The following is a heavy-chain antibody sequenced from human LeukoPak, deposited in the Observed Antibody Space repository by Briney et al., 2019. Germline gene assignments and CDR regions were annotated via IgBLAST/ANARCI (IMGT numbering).Heavy chain of an antibody. CDR1: GFTFSSYS. Sequence: GGSLRLSCAASGFTFSSYSMDWVRQAPGKGLEWVSSISSSSNYIYYADSVKGRFTISRDNAKNSLYLQMNSLSAEDTAVYYCAKDRDYGDYVFRYYFDYWGQGTLVTVSS. CDR2: ISSSSNYI. CDR3: AKDRDYGDYVFRYYFDY. J-gene: IGHJ4*02. V-gene: IGHV3-21*01. D-gene: IGHD4-17*01.